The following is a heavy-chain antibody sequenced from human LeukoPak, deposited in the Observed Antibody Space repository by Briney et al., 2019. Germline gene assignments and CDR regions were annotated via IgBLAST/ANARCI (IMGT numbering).Heavy chain of an antibody. Sequence: PGGTLRLSCAVSGFTFNTYWKHWGRQSPGKGLVLVSRINSDCSSTTYADSLKRRFTISRDHAKNTVYLQMNSLRDEDTAVYYCTKGGTVGFDSWGQGTVVTVPS. CDR2: INSDCSST. CDR1: GFTFNTYW. CDR3: TKGGTVGFDS. J-gene: IGHJ4*02. D-gene: IGHD1-1*01. V-gene: IGHV3-74*01.